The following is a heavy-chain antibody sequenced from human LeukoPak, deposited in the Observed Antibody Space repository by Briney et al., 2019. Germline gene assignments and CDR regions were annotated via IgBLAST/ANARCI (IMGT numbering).Heavy chain of an antibody. V-gene: IGHV1-69*02. CDR1: GGTFSRYT. D-gene: IGHD6-6*01. CDR3: GYTPARRLTLPFDP. J-gene: IGHJ5*02. Sequence: SVKVSCKASGGTFSRYTLSWVRQAPGQGLKWMGRIIYILGIANYAQKLQGRVTITAHKSTSTAYMELSSLRYEDTAVYYCGYTPARRLTLPFDPWGQGTLVTVSS. CDR2: IIYILGIA.